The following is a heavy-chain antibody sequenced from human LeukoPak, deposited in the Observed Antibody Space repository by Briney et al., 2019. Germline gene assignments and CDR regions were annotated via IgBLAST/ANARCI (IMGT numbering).Heavy chain of an antibody. CDR3: ARHRGSSGHEIDY. CDR1: GYSFTNYW. Sequence: GESPKTSCKGSGYSFTNYWNGWVPPMPGEGLEWMGISYPGDSGTRYSPSFQGQVTISADKSISTAYLQWSSLKASDTAMYYCARHRGSSGHEIDYWGQGTLVTVSS. J-gene: IGHJ4*02. CDR2: SYPGDSGT. D-gene: IGHD6-19*01. V-gene: IGHV5-51*01.